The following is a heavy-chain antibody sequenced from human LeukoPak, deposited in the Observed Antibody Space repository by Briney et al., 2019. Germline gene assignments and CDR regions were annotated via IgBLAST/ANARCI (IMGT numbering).Heavy chain of an antibody. D-gene: IGHD3-10*01. J-gene: IGHJ6*02. CDR3: ARRRGVAYGLDV. Sequence: PSETLSLTCAVYGGSFSGYYWSWIRQPPGKGLEWIGEINHSGSTNYNPSLKSRATISVDTSKNQFSLKLSSVTAADTAVYYCARRRGVAYGLDVWGQGTTVTVSS. V-gene: IGHV4-34*01. CDR1: GGSFSGYY. CDR2: INHSGST.